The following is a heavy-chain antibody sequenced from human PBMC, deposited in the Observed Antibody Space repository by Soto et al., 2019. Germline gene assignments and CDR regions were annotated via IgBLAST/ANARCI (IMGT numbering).Heavy chain of an antibody. Sequence: QVQLVQSGAEVKKPGASVRVSCKASGYTLTAYAMDWVRQTPGQRLEWVGWINVGTGDTEYSQQFQGRVNITRDTSARTLYMELSSLRSEDTAVYYCARDVDTSMSAPLDYWGQGSLVTVSS. D-gene: IGHD5-18*01. CDR1: GYTLTAYA. J-gene: IGHJ4*02. CDR3: ARDVDTSMSAPLDY. V-gene: IGHV1-3*01. CDR2: INVGTGDT.